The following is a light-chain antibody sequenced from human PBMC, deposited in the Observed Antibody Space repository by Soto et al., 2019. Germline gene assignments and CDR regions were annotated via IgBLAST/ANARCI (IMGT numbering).Light chain of an antibody. CDR3: QQYENYWT. CDR2: DAS. Sequence: DIQVTKSPPTLSASVGDTVTITCRASQTISSWLACYQQKPGKAPKLLIYDASNLESGVPSRFSGSGSGTEFTLTISSLQPQDFAVYYCQQYENYWTFGQGTKVDIK. V-gene: IGKV1-5*01. CDR1: QTISSW. J-gene: IGKJ1*01.